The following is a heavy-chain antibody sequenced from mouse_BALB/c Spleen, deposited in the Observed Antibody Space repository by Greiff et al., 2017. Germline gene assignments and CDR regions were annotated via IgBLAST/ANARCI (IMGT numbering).Heavy chain of an antibody. Sequence: EVMLVESGGGLVQPGGSRKLSCAASGFTFSSFGMHWVRQAPEKGLEWVAYISSGSSTIYYADTVKGRFTISRDNPKNTLFLQMTSLRSEDTAMYYCATGPAWFAYWGQGTLVTVSA. D-gene: IGHD3-1*01. CDR3: ATGPAWFAY. CDR1: GFTFSSFG. J-gene: IGHJ3*01. V-gene: IGHV5-17*02. CDR2: ISSGSSTI.